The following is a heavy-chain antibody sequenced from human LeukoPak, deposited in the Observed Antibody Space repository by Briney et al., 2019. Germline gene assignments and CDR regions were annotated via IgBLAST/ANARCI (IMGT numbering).Heavy chain of an antibody. J-gene: IGHJ4*02. CDR1: GGSISRYY. V-gene: IGHV4-59*01. D-gene: IGHD6-19*01. CDR3: ARLRPGIAVATFDY. CDR2: TYYSGST. Sequence: PSETLSLTCTVSGGSISRYYWSWIRQPPGKGLEWIGYTYYSGSTNYNPSLKSRVTISVDTSKNQFSLKLSSVTAADTAVYYCARLRPGIAVATFDYWGQGTLVTVSS.